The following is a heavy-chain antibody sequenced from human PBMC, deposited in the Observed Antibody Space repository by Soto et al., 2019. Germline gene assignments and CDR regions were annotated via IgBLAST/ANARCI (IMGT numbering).Heavy chain of an antibody. J-gene: IGHJ4*02. CDR3: ARSPLTHSMFFDY. CDR2: INPNSGGT. Sequence: QVQLVQSGAEVKQPGASVKVSCKASGYTFSGYYIQWVRQAPGQGLEWLGWINPNSGGTNYAQKFQGRVTMTRDTCISTAYMVLSSLRSDDTAVFYCARSPLTHSMFFDYWGQGTLVTVSS. D-gene: IGHD2-21*02. CDR1: GYTFSGYY. V-gene: IGHV1-2*02.